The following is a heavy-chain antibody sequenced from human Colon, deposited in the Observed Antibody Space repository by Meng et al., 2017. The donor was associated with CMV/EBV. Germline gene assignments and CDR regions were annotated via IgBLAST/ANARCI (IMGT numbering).Heavy chain of an antibody. CDR3: ARGVTAVGQRHYFDH. CDR1: GFNFRSSA. D-gene: IGHD3-10*01. Sequence: GESLKISCEVSGFNFRSSATSWVRQAPGKGLEWVSSISGAGTATFYADSVKGRFTISRDTPKNTLFLQLNSLRAEDTAVYYCARGVTAVGQRHYFDHWGQGTQVTVSS. J-gene: IGHJ4*02. CDR2: ISGAGTAT. V-gene: IGHV3-23*01.